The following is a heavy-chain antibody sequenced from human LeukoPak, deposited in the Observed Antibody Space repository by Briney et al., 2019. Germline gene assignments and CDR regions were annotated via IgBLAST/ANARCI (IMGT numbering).Heavy chain of an antibody. CDR3: ATDRDNSDWQKRFDS. D-gene: IGHD2-21*02. J-gene: IGHJ4*02. V-gene: IGHV3-7*01. Sequence: PGGSLRLSCAASGFTFSTYWMNWYRQAPGKGLEWVGNINQDASEINYVDSVRGRFTISRDNAKNSLHLQMNSLRAEDTAVYYCATDRDNSDWQKRFDSWGQGTLVSVS. CDR1: GFTFSTYW. CDR2: INQDASEI.